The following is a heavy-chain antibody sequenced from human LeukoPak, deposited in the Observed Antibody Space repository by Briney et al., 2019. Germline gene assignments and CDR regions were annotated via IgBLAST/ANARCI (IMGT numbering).Heavy chain of an antibody. D-gene: IGHD6-19*01. J-gene: IGHJ3*02. Sequence: EPGGSLRLSCAASGFTFSSYDMHWVRHGKGKGLEWVSAIGSAGDTYYPGSVKGRFTISRENAKNSLYLQMNSLRAGDTAVYYCARSSPVYSSGWLDAFDIWGQGTMVTVSS. CDR2: IGSAGDT. CDR3: ARSSPVYSSGWLDAFDI. CDR1: GFTFSSYD. V-gene: IGHV3-13*01.